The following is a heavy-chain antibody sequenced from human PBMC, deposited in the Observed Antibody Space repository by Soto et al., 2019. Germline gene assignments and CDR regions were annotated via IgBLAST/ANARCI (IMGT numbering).Heavy chain of an antibody. CDR2: IYHSGST. Sequence: SETLSLTCAVSGGSISSGGYSWSWIRQPPGKGLEWIGYIYHSGSTYYNQSLKSRVNISVDTSKNQFSLKLSSVTAADTAVYYCARHGGSYSFDYWGQGTLVTVSS. J-gene: IGHJ4*02. D-gene: IGHD1-26*01. CDR3: ARHGGSYSFDY. CDR1: GGSISSGGYS. V-gene: IGHV4-30-2*01.